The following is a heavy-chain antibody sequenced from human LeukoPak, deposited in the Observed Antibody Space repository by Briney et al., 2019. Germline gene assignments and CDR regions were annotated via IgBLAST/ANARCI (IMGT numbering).Heavy chain of an antibody. CDR2: IYHSGST. CDR3: ARAVTTSEWFDP. CDR1: GGSISSSNW. J-gene: IGHJ5*02. D-gene: IGHD4-11*01. Sequence: SETLSLTCAVSGGSISSSNWWSWVRQPPGKGLEWIGEIYHSGSTNYNPSLKSRVTISVDRSKNQFSLKLSSVTAADTAVYYCARAVTTSEWFDPWGQGTLVTVSS. V-gene: IGHV4-4*02.